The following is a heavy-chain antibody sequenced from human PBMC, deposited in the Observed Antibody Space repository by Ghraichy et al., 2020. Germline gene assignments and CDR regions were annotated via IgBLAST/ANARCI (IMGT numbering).Heavy chain of an antibody. CDR2: IYNSGNT. CDR1: GGSIKSYS. J-gene: IGHJ4*02. V-gene: IGHV4-59*01. D-gene: IGHD2-15*01. CDR3: ASGGSSYSFDS. Sequence: SETLSLTCTVSGGSIKSYSCNWIRQPPGKGLEWVGHIYNSGNTDFNPSLTSRVTMSGDTAKNQFSLTLTSVTAVATAVYYCASGGSSYSFDSWGQGTLVTASS.